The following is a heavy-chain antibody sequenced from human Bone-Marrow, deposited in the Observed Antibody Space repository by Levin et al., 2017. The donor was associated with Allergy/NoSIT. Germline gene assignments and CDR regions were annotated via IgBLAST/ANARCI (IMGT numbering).Heavy chain of an antibody. V-gene: IGHV1-18*01. Sequence: EASVKVSCKASNYTFFDYGISWVRQAPGQGFEWLGWISGYNGNTHYSEKFQGRISITADTSTSTAYMDLRSLGSDDTAVYYCARTIVTGTKLRNYNYYGMDVWGQGTTVSVSS. CDR1: NYTFFDYG. D-gene: IGHD1-20*01. J-gene: IGHJ6*02. CDR2: ISGYNGNT. CDR3: ARTIVTGTKLRNYNYYGMDV.